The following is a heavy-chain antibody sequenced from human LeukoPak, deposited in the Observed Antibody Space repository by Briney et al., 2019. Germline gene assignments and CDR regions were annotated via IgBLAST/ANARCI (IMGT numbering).Heavy chain of an antibody. CDR1: GFTFSSYA. J-gene: IGHJ6*03. V-gene: IGHV3-64*01. D-gene: IGHD4-11*01. CDR2: ISSNGGST. CDR3: ARGYPDYISPNGPQYYMDV. Sequence: PGGSLRLSRAASGFTFSSYAMHWVRQAPGKGLEYVSAISSNGGSTYYANSVKGRFTISRDNSKNTVYHQMGSLRAEDMAVYYCARGYPDYISPNGPQYYMDVWGKGTTVTVSS.